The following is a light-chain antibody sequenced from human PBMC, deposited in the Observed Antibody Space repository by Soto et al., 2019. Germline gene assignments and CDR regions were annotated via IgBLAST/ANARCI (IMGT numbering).Light chain of an antibody. Sequence: EIVMTQSPATLSVSPGERTTLSCRASQSVSSNLAWYQQKPGQAHRLLISGASTRATGIPARFSGSGSGTEFTLTISSLQSEDFAVYYCQQYNNWPRTFGQGTKLEIK. J-gene: IGKJ2*01. V-gene: IGKV3-15*01. CDR2: GAS. CDR3: QQYNNWPRT. CDR1: QSVSSN.